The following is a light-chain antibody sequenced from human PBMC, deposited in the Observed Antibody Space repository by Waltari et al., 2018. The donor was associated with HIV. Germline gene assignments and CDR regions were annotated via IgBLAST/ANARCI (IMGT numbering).Light chain of an antibody. CDR2: WAS. Sequence: DIVMTQSPDSLAVSLGGRATINCKSSQGLLYSSTNKNYLACYQQRPGQPPKLLIHWASTRDSGVPDRFSGSESGTDFTLTISSLQAEDVAVYYCHQYSRTPYTFGQGTKLEIK. CDR3: HQYSRTPYT. J-gene: IGKJ2*01. V-gene: IGKV4-1*01. CDR1: QGLLYSSTNKNY.